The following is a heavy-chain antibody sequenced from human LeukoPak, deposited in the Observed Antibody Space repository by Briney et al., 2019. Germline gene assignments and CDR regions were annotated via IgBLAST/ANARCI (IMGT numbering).Heavy chain of an antibody. J-gene: IGHJ4*02. CDR2: MYHSGTT. Sequence: SETLSLPCTVSGDSITSYYWTWMRQPPGKGLEGVGYMYHSGTTSNNPSLKSRVTISVDTSKNQFSLKVRSVTAADTAVYYCARGLGWGATIFDYWGRGALVTVSS. CDR3: ARGLGWGATIFDY. CDR1: GDSITSYY. D-gene: IGHD1-26*01. V-gene: IGHV4-59*01.